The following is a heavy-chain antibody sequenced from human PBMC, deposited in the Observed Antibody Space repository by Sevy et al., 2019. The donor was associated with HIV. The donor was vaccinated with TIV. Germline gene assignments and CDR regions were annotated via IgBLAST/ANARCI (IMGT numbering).Heavy chain of an antibody. J-gene: IGHJ5*02. CDR1: GYTFTNYD. V-gene: IGHV1-8*01. CDR2: MNPNSGNT. CDR3: ARGTVLLGIVVVPAARGWFDP. Sequence: GPVKVSCKASGYTFTNYDINWVRQATGQGLEWMGWMNPNSGNTGYAQKFQGRVTMTRNTSISTAYMELSSLRSEDTAVYYCARGTVLLGIVVVPAARGWFDPWGQGTLVTVSS. D-gene: IGHD2-2*03.